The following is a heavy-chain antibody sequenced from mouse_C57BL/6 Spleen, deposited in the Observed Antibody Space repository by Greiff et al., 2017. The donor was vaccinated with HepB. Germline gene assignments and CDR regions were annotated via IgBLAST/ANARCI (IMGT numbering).Heavy chain of an antibody. CDR1: GFTFSSYA. D-gene: IGHD2-4*01. CDR2: ISDGGSYT. CDR3: ARDRGDYDGSWFAY. J-gene: IGHJ3*01. V-gene: IGHV5-4*01. Sequence: EVHLVESGGGLVKPGGSLKLSCAASGFTFSSYAMSWVRQTPEKRLEWVATISDGGSYTYYPDNVKGRFTISRDNAKNNLYLQMSHLKSEDTAMYYCARDRGDYDGSWFAYWGQGTLVTVSA.